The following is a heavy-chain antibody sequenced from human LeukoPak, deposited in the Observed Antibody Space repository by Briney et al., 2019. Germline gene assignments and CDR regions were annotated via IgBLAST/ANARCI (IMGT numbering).Heavy chain of an antibody. Sequence: GGSLRLSCAASGFTFSSYSMNWVRQAPGKGLEWVSSISSSSSYIYYADSVKGRFTTSRDNAKNSLYLQMNSLRAEDTAVYYCARDAVLRFLEWSYNWFDPWGQGTLVTVSS. CDR3: ARDAVLRFLEWSYNWFDP. CDR2: ISSSSSYI. CDR1: GFTFSSYS. J-gene: IGHJ5*02. V-gene: IGHV3-21*01. D-gene: IGHD3-3*01.